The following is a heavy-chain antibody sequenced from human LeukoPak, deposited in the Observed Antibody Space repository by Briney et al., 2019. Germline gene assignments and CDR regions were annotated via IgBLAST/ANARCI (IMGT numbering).Heavy chain of an antibody. CDR3: AREDRTYYYGSGSSLDAFDI. V-gene: IGHV1-18*04. J-gene: IGHJ3*02. D-gene: IGHD3-10*01. CDR2: ISAYNGNT. Sequence: GASVKVSCKAPGYTFTSYYMHWVRQAPGQGLEWMGWISAYNGNTNYAQKLQGRVTMTTDTSTSTAYMELRSLRSDDTAVYYCAREDRTYYYGSGSSLDAFDIWGQGTMVTVSS. CDR1: GYTFTSYY.